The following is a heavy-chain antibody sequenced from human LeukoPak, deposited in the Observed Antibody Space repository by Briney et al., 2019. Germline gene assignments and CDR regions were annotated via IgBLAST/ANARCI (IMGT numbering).Heavy chain of an antibody. CDR1: GGSISSGGYY. Sequence: SETLSLTCTVSGGSISSGGYYWSWIRQHPGKGLEWIGYIYYSGSTYYNPSLKSRVTISVDTSKNQFSLKLSSVTAADTAVYYCARLTMQNHPGDWGIKGYDSYYFDYWGQGTLVTVSS. V-gene: IGHV4-31*03. D-gene: IGHD3-16*01. CDR2: IYYSGST. J-gene: IGHJ4*02. CDR3: ARLTMQNHPGDWGIKGYDSYYFDY.